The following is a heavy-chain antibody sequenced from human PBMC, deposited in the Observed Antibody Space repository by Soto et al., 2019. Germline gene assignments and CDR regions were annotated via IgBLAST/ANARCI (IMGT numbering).Heavy chain of an antibody. CDR2: INHSGST. V-gene: IGHV4-34*01. CDR3: ARNAGVRSDD. Sequence: ETLSLTSAVYGGCSSGYYWSWIRQPPGKGLEWIGEINHSGSTNYNTSLKSRVTISVETSKNQFSLKLSSVTAADTDVYYCARNAGVRSDDWGQGTLVTVPS. CDR1: GGCSSGYY. D-gene: IGHD3-10*01. J-gene: IGHJ4*02.